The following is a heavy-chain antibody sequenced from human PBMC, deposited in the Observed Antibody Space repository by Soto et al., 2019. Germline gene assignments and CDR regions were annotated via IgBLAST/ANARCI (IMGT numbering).Heavy chain of an antibody. CDR1: GGSFSGYY. V-gene: IGHV4-34*01. D-gene: IGHD3-3*01. CDR2: INHSGST. J-gene: IGHJ5*02. CDR3: ARGRIPITIFEVVIGVNWFDP. Sequence: SETLSLTCAVYGGSFSGYYWSWIRQPPGKGLEWIGEINHSGSTNYNPSLKSRVTISVDTSKNQFSLKLSSVTAADTAVYYCARGRIPITIFEVVIGVNWFDPWGQGTLVTVSS.